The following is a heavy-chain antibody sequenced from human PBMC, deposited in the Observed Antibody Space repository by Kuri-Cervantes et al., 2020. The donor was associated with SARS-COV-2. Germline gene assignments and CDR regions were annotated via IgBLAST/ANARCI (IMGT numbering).Heavy chain of an antibody. V-gene: IGHV4-30-2*01. Sequence: SQTLSLTCAVSGGSISSGGYSWSWIRQPPGKGLEWIGYIYHSGSTYYNPSLKSRVTISVDRSKNQFSLKLSSVTAAGTAVYYCAGENKGSFDYWGQGTLVTVSS. CDR3: AGENKGSFDY. J-gene: IGHJ4*02. CDR2: IYHSGST. CDR1: GGSISSGGYS.